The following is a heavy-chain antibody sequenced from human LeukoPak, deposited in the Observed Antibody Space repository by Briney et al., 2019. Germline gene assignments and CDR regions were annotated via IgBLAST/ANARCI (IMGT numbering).Heavy chain of an antibody. CDR1: GGSFSGYY. CDR2: INHSGCT. D-gene: IGHD1-14*01. CDR3: ARAGILGLDY. Sequence: SETLSLTCAVYGGSFSGYYWSWIRQPPGKGLEWIGEINHSGCTNYNPSLKSRVTISVDTSKNQFSLKLSSVTAADTAVYYCARAGILGLDYWGQGTLVTVSS. V-gene: IGHV4-34*01. J-gene: IGHJ4*02.